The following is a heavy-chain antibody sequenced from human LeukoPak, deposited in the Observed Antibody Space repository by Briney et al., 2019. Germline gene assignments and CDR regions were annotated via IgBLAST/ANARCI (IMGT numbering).Heavy chain of an antibody. V-gene: IGHV3-23*01. D-gene: IGHD6-19*01. CDR2: ISGSGGST. CDR1: GFTFSSYA. CDR3: AKNLKAGQWLVRGIDY. Sequence: GGSLRLSCAASGFTFSSYAMSWVRQAPGKGLEWVSAISGSGGSTYYADSVKGRFTISRDNSKNTLYLQMNSLRAEDTAVYYCAKNLKAGQWLVRGIDYWGQGTLVTVSS. J-gene: IGHJ4*02.